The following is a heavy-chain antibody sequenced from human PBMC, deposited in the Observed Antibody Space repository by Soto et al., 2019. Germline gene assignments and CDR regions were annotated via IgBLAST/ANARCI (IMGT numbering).Heavy chain of an antibody. J-gene: IGHJ4*02. CDR1: RFTFSAYS. V-gene: IGHV3-74*01. CDR2: INNDGSST. D-gene: IGHD6-19*01. CDR3: ARGPFLGYSSGGYYFDS. Sequence: PGGSLRLSCAASRFTFSAYSMHWVRQAPGKGLVWVSHINNDGSSTTYADTGKGRFIISRDNARNTLYLQMNRLRADDTAVYYCARGPFLGYSSGGYYFDSWGQGTLVTVYS.